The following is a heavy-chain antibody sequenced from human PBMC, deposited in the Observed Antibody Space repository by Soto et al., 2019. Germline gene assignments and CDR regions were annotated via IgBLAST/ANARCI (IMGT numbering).Heavy chain of an antibody. Sequence: GGSLRLSCAASGFTFSGYWMSWVRQAPGKGPEWVANIKFDGSEKQYVDSVKGRFSISRDNSRNSLFLQMNSLRAGDTAVYYCVKDGGYCSSTTCYSPRNHYFDSWGQGTLVTVSS. CDR2: IKFDGSEK. J-gene: IGHJ4*02. CDR1: GFTFSGYW. D-gene: IGHD2-2*01. CDR3: VKDGGYCSSTTCYSPRNHYFDS. V-gene: IGHV3-7*03.